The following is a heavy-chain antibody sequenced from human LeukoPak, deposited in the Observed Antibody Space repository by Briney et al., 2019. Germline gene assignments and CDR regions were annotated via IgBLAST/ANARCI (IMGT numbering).Heavy chain of an antibody. Sequence: PSETLSLTCTVSGGSIIIYYWTCIRQPPGKGLEWIGYIYYSGSTNYNPSLKSRVTISVDTSKNQFSLKLSSVTAADTAVYYCARGEMIFDFWGQGTLVTVSS. CDR3: ARGEMIFDF. V-gene: IGHV4-59*01. CDR2: IYYSGST. D-gene: IGHD5-24*01. CDR1: GGSIIIYY. J-gene: IGHJ4*02.